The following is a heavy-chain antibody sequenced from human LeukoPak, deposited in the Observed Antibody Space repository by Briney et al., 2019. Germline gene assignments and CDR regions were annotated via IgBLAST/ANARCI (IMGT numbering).Heavy chain of an antibody. V-gene: IGHV4-39*01. Sequence: SETLSLTCSVSGDSISSSSSSWGWIRQPAGKGLEWIGTIYYTRSTYYSTTLKSRVTISVDTSKTQFSVNLSSVTAADTAVYFCARRRFGDASTGNYFRTYFDYWGRGTLVSVSS. J-gene: IGHJ4*02. CDR2: IYYTRST. CDR3: ARRRFGDASTGNYFRTYFDY. CDR1: GDSISSSSSS. D-gene: IGHD3-22*01.